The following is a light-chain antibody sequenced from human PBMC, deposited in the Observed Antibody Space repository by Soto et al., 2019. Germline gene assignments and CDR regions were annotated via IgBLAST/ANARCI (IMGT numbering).Light chain of an antibody. Sequence: QPVLTQPSSLSASPGASASLTCTLRSDINVGTYKIYWYQQRPGSPPQHLLSYKSDSDKQQGSGVPSRFSGSKDASANAGILLISGLQSEDEADYYCMIWHSTAYVFGTGTKVTVL. V-gene: IGLV5-45*03. J-gene: IGLJ1*01. CDR2: YKSDSDK. CDR1: SDINVGTYK. CDR3: MIWHSTAYV.